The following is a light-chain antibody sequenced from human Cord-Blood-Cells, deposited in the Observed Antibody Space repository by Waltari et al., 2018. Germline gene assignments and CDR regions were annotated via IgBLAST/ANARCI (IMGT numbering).Light chain of an antibody. CDR1: QSISSY. Sequence: DIQMTQSPSSLSASVGDRVTITCRASQSISSYLNWYQQKPGKAPKLPIYAASSLQSGVPSSFSGSGSGTDFTLTISSLQPEDFATYYCQQSYSTPWTFGQGTKVEIK. J-gene: IGKJ1*01. V-gene: IGKV1-39*01. CDR3: QQSYSTPWT. CDR2: AAS.